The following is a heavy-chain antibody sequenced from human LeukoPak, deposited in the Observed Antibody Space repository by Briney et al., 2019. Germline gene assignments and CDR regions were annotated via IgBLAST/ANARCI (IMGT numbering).Heavy chain of an antibody. Sequence: GESLKISCKGSGYSFTSYWIAWVRQMPGKGLEWMGIIYPGDSDTRYSPSFQGQVPISADKSISTAYLHWSSLRASDTAMYYCARLREENYYYGMDVWGQGTTVTVSS. CDR1: GYSFTSYW. CDR3: ARLREENYYYGMDV. J-gene: IGHJ6*02. CDR2: IYPGDSDT. V-gene: IGHV5-51*01. D-gene: IGHD1-26*01.